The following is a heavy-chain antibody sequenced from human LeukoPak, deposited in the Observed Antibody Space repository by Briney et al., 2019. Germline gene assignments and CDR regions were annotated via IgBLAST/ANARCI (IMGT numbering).Heavy chain of an antibody. J-gene: IGHJ4*02. Sequence: SETLSLTCTVSGGSISSYYWSWIRQPPGKGLEWIGYIYYSGSTNYNPSLKSRVTISVDTSKNQFSLKLSSVTAADTAVYYCARIREGGVDYWGQGTLVTVSS. CDR3: ARIREGGVDY. D-gene: IGHD3-16*01. CDR1: GGSISSYY. V-gene: IGHV4-59*01. CDR2: IYYSGST.